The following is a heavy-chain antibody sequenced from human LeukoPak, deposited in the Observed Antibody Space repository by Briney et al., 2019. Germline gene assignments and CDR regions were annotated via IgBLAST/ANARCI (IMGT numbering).Heavy chain of an antibody. D-gene: IGHD1-26*01. CDR3: ARDQKRGIVGATVSIDY. J-gene: IGHJ4*02. CDR2: ISGSGGST. CDR1: GFTFSSYA. Sequence: GGSLRLSCAASGFTFSSYAMSWVRQAPGKGLEWVSAISGSGGSTYYADSVKGRFTISRDNAKNSLYLQMNSLRAEDTAVYYCARDQKRGIVGATVSIDYWGQGTLVTVSS. V-gene: IGHV3-23*01.